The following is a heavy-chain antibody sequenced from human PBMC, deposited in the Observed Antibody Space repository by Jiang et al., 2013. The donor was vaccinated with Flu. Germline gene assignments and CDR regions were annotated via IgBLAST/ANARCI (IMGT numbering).Heavy chain of an antibody. V-gene: IGHV1-46*01. CDR3: ARDLGSSRDYFDY. D-gene: IGHD6-13*01. CDR2: INPSGGST. CDR1: GYTFTSYY. Sequence: SGYTFTSYYMHWVRQAPGQGLEWMGIINPSGGSTSYAQKFQGRVTMTRDTSTSTVYMEQSSLRSEDTAVYYCARDLGSSRDYFDYWGQGTLVTVSS. J-gene: IGHJ4*02.